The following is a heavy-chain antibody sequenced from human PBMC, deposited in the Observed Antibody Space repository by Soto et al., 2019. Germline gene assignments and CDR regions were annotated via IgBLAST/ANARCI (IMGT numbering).Heavy chain of an antibody. V-gene: IGHV3-72*01. J-gene: IGHJ3*02. D-gene: IGHD6-13*01. CDR1: GFTFSDHY. CDR3: ARVRSSSWGLDAFDI. Sequence: GGSLRLSCAASGFTFSDHYMDWVRQAPGKGLEWVGRIRNKAKSYTTEYAASVKGRFTISRDDLKNSLYLQMNSLKIEDTAVYYCARVRSSSWGLDAFDIWGQGTMVTVSS. CDR2: IRNKAKSYTT.